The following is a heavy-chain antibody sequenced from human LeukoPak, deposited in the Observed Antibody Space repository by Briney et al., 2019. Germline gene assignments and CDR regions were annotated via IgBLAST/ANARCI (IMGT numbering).Heavy chain of an antibody. D-gene: IGHD6-19*01. V-gene: IGHV3-49*04. Sequence: GGSLRLSCTASGFTFGDYAMSWVRQAPEKGLEWVGFIRSKAYGGTTEYAASVKGRFTISRDDSKSIAYLQMNSLKTEDTAVYYCTREGVADNAFDIWGQGTMVTVSS. CDR2: IRSKAYGGTT. CDR3: TREGVADNAFDI. CDR1: GFTFGDYA. J-gene: IGHJ3*02.